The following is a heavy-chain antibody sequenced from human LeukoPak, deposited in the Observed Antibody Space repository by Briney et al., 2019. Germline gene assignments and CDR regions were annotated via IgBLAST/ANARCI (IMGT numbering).Heavy chain of an antibody. Sequence: SQTLSLTCAISGDSVSSNIAAWNWIRPSPSRGLEWLGRTYYRSKWNNDYAESVKSRIIINTDTSKNQFSLQLSSVTPEDTAVYYCTRNNPNSSGWYSFDCWGQGTLVTVSS. V-gene: IGHV6-1*01. D-gene: IGHD6-19*01. CDR3: TRNNPNSSGWYSFDC. J-gene: IGHJ4*02. CDR2: TYYRSKWNN. CDR1: GDSVSSNIAA.